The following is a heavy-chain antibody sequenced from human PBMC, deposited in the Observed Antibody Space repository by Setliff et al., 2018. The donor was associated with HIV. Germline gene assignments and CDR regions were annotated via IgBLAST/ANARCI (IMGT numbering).Heavy chain of an antibody. J-gene: IGHJ4*02. CDR1: GGSISSYY. Sequence: KPSETLSLTCTVSGGSISSYYWSWIRQPPGKGLEWMGYMYYSGSTNYNPSLKSRVTISGDTSKNQFSLRLSSVTAADTAVYYCTRHGAYYEFLTYYYPRYSFDFWGQGTLVTVSS. CDR3: TRHGAYYEFLTYYYPRYSFDF. CDR2: MYYSGST. D-gene: IGHD3-9*01. V-gene: IGHV4-59*08.